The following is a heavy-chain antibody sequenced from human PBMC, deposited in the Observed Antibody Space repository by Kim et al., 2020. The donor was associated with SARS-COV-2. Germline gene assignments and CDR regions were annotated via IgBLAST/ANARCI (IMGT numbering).Heavy chain of an antibody. Sequence: GGSLRLSCAASGFTFSSYDMSWVRQAPGKGLEWVSAISGSGGSTYYADSVKGRFTISRDNTKNTLYLQMNSLRAEDTAVYYCAKDARRDGYTEYWGQGTLVTLSS. J-gene: IGHJ4*02. CDR1: GFTFSSYD. CDR2: ISGSGGST. V-gene: IGHV3-23*01. CDR3: AKDARRDGYTEY. D-gene: IGHD5-12*01.